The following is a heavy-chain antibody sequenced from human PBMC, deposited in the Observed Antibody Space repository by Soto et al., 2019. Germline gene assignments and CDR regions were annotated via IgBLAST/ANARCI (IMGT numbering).Heavy chain of an antibody. V-gene: IGHV3-33*01. J-gene: IGHJ4*02. CDR2: IWYDGSNK. CDR3: ARDRTSSSSYFDY. Sequence: QVKLVESGGGVVQPGRSLRLSCAASGFTCSSYGMHWVRQAPGKGLEWLAVIWYDGSNKFYTDSVKGRFSISRDNSKNTLSLQMNSLRADDTAVYYCARDRTSSSSYFDYWGQGNLVTVSS. CDR1: GFTCSSYG. D-gene: IGHD6-13*01.